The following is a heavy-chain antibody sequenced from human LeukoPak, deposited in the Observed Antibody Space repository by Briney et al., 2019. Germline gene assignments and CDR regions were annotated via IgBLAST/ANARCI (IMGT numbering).Heavy chain of an antibody. D-gene: IGHD1-14*01. Sequence: GGTLRLSCAASGFTFSSYGMSWVRQAPGKGLEWVSSINNSGGSTHYADSVKGRFTISRDNSKNTLYLQMNSLRAEDTAVYYCAKPARTDAFDIWGQGTMITVSS. J-gene: IGHJ3*02. CDR2: INNSGGST. CDR3: AKPARTDAFDI. V-gene: IGHV3-23*01. CDR1: GFTFSSYG.